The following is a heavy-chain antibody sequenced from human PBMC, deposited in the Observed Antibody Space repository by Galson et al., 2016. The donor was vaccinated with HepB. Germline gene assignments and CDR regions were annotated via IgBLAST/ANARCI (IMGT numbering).Heavy chain of an antibody. CDR3: ARYSGRYPCYYYFGMDV. V-gene: IGHV1-69*13. CDR2: IIPIFGTA. CDR1: GGTFSSYT. Sequence: SVKVSCKASGGTFSSYTISWVRQAPGQGLEWMGRIIPIFGTANYAQKFQGRVTITADESTTTAYMELSSLRSEDTAMYYCARYSGRYPCYYYFGMDVWGQGTTVTVSS. D-gene: IGHD1-26*01. J-gene: IGHJ6*02.